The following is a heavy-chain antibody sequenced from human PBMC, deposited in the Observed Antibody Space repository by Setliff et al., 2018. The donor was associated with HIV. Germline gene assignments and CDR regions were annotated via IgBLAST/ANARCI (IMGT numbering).Heavy chain of an antibody. CDR2: TIPILGIA. CDR1: GGTFSSYT. V-gene: IGHV1-69*02. J-gene: IGHJ4*02. Sequence: SVKVSCKASGGTFSSYTISWVRQAPGQGLEWMGRTIPILGIANYAQKFQGRVTITADKSTSTAYMELSSLRSEDTAVYYCATRGYSYGYFDYWGQGTLVTVSS. CDR3: ATRGYSYGYFDY. D-gene: IGHD5-18*01.